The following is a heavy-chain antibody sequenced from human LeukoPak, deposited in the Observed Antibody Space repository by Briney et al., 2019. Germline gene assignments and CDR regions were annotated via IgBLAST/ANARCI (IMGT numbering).Heavy chain of an antibody. CDR2: ISGSGGST. D-gene: IGHD4-17*01. Sequence: PGGSLRLSCTVSGFSFSSYAMSWVRQAPGKGLEWVSAISGSGGSTYYADSVKGRFTISRDNSKNTLYLQMNSLRAEDTAVYYCAKAYYGDYYDYWGQGALVTVSS. CDR3: AKAYYGDYYDY. V-gene: IGHV3-23*01. CDR1: GFSFSSYA. J-gene: IGHJ4*02.